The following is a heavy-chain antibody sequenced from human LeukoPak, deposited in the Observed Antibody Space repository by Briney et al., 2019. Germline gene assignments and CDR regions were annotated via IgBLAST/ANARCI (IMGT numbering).Heavy chain of an antibody. J-gene: IGHJ4*02. D-gene: IGHD3-22*01. CDR1: GGSISSYY. V-gene: IGHV4-59*01. Sequence: SETLSLTCTVSGGSISSYYWSWIRQPPGKGLEWIGYIYYSGSTNYNPSLKSRVTISVDTSKNQFSLKLSSVTAADTAVYYCARYYYHSSGYYYAFDYWGQGTLVTVSS. CDR2: IYYSGST. CDR3: ARYYYHSSGYYYAFDY.